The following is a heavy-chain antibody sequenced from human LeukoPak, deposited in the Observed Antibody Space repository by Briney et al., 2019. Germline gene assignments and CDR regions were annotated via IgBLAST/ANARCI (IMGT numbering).Heavy chain of an antibody. J-gene: IGHJ3*02. Sequence: GGSLRLSCAASGFTFSSYSMNWVRQAPGKGLEWVSSISSSSSYIYYADSVKGRFTISRDNSKNTLLLQMDSLRTEDTAVYYCAKVRGPPLRYIAAFDIWGQGTMVTVSS. CDR1: GFTFSSYS. CDR2: ISSSSSYI. D-gene: IGHD3-9*01. CDR3: AKVRGPPLRYIAAFDI. V-gene: IGHV3-21*01.